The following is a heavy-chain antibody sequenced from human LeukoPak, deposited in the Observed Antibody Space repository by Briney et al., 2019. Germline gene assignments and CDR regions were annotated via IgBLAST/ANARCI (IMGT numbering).Heavy chain of an antibody. CDR3: ARDKARHDSSGYYSA. J-gene: IGHJ5*02. Sequence: SVKVSCKASGGTFSSYAISWVRQAPGQGLEWMGGIIPIFGTANYAQKFQGRVTITTDESTSTAYMELSSLRSEDTAVYYCARDKARHDSSGYYSAWGQGTLVTVYS. V-gene: IGHV1-69*05. D-gene: IGHD3-22*01. CDR1: GGTFSSYA. CDR2: IIPIFGTA.